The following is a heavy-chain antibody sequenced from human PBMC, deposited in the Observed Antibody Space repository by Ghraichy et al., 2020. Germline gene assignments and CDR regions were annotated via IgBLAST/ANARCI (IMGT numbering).Heavy chain of an antibody. J-gene: IGHJ6*02. Sequence: GGSLRLSCAASGFTFSSYAMSWVRQAPGKGLEWVSAISGSGGSTYYADSVKGRFTISRDNSKNTLYLQMNSLRAEDTAVYYCAKVIPPQYSYGPRPTTFYGMDVWCQGTTVTVSS. D-gene: IGHD5-18*01. CDR1: GFTFSSYA. CDR2: ISGSGGST. V-gene: IGHV3-23*01. CDR3: AKVIPPQYSYGPRPTTFYGMDV.